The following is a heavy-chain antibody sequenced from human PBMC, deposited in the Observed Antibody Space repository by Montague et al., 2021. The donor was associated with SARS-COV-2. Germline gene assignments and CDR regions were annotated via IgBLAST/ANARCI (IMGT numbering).Heavy chain of an antibody. CDR3: ARVAESTYYDFWSGYLRFYYFDY. D-gene: IGHD3-3*01. Sequence: SETLSLTCAVYGGSFSGYYWSWIRQPPGKGLEWIGEINHSGSTNYNPSPKSRVTISVDTSKNQFSLKLSSVTAADTAVYYCARVAESTYYDFWSGYLRFYYFDYWGQGTLVTVSS. V-gene: IGHV4-34*01. J-gene: IGHJ4*02. CDR1: GGSFSGYY. CDR2: INHSGST.